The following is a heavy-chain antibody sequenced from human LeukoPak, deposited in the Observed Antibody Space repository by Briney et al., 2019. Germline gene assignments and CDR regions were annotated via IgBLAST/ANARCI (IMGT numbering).Heavy chain of an antibody. V-gene: IGHV4-39*01. Sequence: SETPSLTCTVSGGSICRSDDKWGWIRQAPGKGLEWIACIYCSGSTYYNPSLKSRVTVSVDTSKSQFSLRLSSVTAADTAVYYCARRPLFDYWGQGTLVTVSS. CDR3: ARRPLFDY. CDR2: IYCSGST. J-gene: IGHJ4*02. CDR1: GGSICRSDDK.